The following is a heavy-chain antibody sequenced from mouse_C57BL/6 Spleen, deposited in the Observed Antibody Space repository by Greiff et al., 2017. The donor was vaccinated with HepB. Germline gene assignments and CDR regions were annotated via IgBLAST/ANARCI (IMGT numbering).Heavy chain of an antibody. Sequence: VQLQESGAELVKPGASVKMSCKASGYTFTTYPIEWMKQNHGKSLEWIGNFHPYNDDTKYNEKFKGKATLTVEKSSSTVYLELSRLTSDDSAVYYCARREGLDDYEVAYWGQGTLVTVSA. J-gene: IGHJ3*01. CDR2: FHPYNDDT. CDR3: ARREGLDDYEVAY. V-gene: IGHV1-47*01. CDR1: GYTFTTYP. D-gene: IGHD2-4*01.